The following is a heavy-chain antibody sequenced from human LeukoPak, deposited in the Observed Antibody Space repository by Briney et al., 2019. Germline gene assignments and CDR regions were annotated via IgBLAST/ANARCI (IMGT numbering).Heavy chain of an antibody. J-gene: IGHJ4*02. CDR3: ANSGNYYDSSGHEY. V-gene: IGHV3-23*01. D-gene: IGHD3-22*01. CDR2: ISGTGVET. CDR1: GFTFTSYA. Sequence: GGSPRLSCAASGFTFTSYAMSWVRQAPGKGLEWVSGISGTGVETFYADSVKGRFTISRDNSKNALYLQMSSLRAEDTALYYCANSGNYYDSSGHEYWGQGTLVTVSS.